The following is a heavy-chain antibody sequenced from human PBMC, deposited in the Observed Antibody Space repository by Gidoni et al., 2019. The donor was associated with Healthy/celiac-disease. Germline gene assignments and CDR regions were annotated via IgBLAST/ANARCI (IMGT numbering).Heavy chain of an antibody. J-gene: IGHJ3*02. D-gene: IGHD3-10*01. CDR1: GYSFTRYW. CDR3: ARRRGVVTRHDAFDI. Sequence: EVQLVQSGAEVKKPGESLTISRKGSGYSFTRYWIGWVRQMPGKGLEWMGIIYPGYSDTRYSPSFQGQVTISADKSISTAYLQWSSLKASDTAMYYCARRRGVVTRHDAFDIWGQGTMVTVSS. V-gene: IGHV5-51*03. CDR2: IYPGYSDT.